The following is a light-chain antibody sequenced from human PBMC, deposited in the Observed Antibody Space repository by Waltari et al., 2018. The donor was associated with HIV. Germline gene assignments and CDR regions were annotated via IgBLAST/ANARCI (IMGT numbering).Light chain of an antibody. V-gene: IGKV1-12*01. CDR1: QPITTL. J-gene: IGKJ4*01. CDR2: SAS. Sequence: DTHLTQSPSSVSASVGDRVTITCRASQPITTLLAWYQQKPGQGPKILIYSASNLQSGVPSRFTGTGSGTDFSLTINNLQPEDFATYYCQQAHSFSLTFGGGTKVEVK. CDR3: QQAHSFSLT.